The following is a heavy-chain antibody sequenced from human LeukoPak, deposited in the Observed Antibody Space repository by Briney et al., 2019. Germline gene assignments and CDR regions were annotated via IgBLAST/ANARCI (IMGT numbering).Heavy chain of an antibody. CDR1: GFTFSSYS. CDR2: ISSSSSYI. J-gene: IGHJ6*03. D-gene: IGHD4-17*01. V-gene: IGHV3-21*01. Sequence: PGGSLRLSCAASGFTFSSYSMNWVRQAPGKGLEWVSSISSSSSYIYYADSVKGRFTISRDNAKNSLYLQMNSLRAEDTAVYYCARTTVTTGYYYYMDVWGKGTTVTVSS. CDR3: ARTTVTTGYYYYMDV.